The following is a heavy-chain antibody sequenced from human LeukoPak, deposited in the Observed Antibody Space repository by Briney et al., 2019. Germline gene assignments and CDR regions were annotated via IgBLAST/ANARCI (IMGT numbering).Heavy chain of an antibody. Sequence: GGSLRLSCAASGFRFSSYWMSWVREAPGKGREWVANIKPDGSEEYYVDSVKGRFTISRDNAKNTLYLQMRSLRVEDTAVYYCSGEPGDYWGQGTLVTVSS. CDR2: IKPDGSEE. D-gene: IGHD7-27*01. CDR3: SGEPGDY. J-gene: IGHJ4*02. V-gene: IGHV3-7*04. CDR1: GFRFSSYW.